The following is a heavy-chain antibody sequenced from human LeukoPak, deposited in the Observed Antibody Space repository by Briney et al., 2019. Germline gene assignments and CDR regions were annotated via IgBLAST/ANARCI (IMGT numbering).Heavy chain of an antibody. CDR3: AKVPSDFWSGLDCFDP. CDR1: GFTFSVYA. D-gene: IGHD3-3*01. Sequence: PGGSLRLSCAASGFTFSVYAMSWVRQAPGKGLEWVSAISGSGGSTYYADSVRGRFTISRDNSKNTLYLQMNSLRAEDTAVYYCAKVPSDFWSGLDCFDPWGPGTLVTVSS. J-gene: IGHJ5*02. V-gene: IGHV3-23*01. CDR2: ISGSGGST.